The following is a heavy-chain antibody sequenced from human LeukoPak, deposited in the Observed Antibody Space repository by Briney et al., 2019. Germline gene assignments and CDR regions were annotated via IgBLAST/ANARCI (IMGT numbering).Heavy chain of an antibody. V-gene: IGHV4-38-2*01. J-gene: IGHJ6*03. Sequence: SETLSLTCAVSGYSISSGYYRGWIRQPPGKGLEWIGSIYHSGSTYYSPSLKSRVTISVDTSKNQFSLKLSSVTAADTAVYYCARVPRITIFGVVTPYYMDVWGKGTTVTVSS. CDR3: ARVPRITIFGVVTPYYMDV. CDR1: GYSISSGYY. CDR2: IYHSGST. D-gene: IGHD3-3*01.